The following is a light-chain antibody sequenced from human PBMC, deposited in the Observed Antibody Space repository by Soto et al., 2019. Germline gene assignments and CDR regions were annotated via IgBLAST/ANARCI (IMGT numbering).Light chain of an antibody. CDR2: KAS. CDR3: QHYNSYSEA. Sequence: DIQMTQSPSTLSGSVGDRVTITCRASQTISSWLAWYQQKPGKAPKLLIYKASTLKSGVPSRFSGSGSGTEFTLTISSLQPDDFGTYYCQHYNSYSEAFGRGTQVDIX. V-gene: IGKV1-5*03. J-gene: IGKJ1*01. CDR1: QTISSW.